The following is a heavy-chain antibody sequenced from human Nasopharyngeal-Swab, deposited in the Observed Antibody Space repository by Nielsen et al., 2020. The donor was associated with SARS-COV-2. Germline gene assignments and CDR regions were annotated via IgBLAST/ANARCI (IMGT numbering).Heavy chain of an antibody. D-gene: IGHD3-10*01. CDR3: AKKRVTMVRGVQAPTDY. J-gene: IGHJ4*02. Sequence: GGSLRLSCAASGSTFSSYAMSWVRQAPGKGLEWVSAISGSGGSTYYADSVKGRFTISRDNSKNTLYLQMNSLRAEDTAVYYCAKKRVTMVRGVQAPTDYWGQGTLVTVSS. V-gene: IGHV3-23*01. CDR2: ISGSGGST. CDR1: GSTFSSYA.